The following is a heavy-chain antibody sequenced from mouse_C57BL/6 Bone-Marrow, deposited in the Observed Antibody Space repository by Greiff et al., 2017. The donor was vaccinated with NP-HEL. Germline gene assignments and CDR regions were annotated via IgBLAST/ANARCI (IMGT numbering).Heavy chain of an antibody. Sequence: EVMLVESGGDLVKPGGSLKLSCAASGFTFSSYGMSWVRQTPDKRLEWVATISSGGSYTYYPDSVKGRFTISRDNAKNTLYLQMSSLKSEDTAMYYCARDEYAWFAYWGQGTLVTVSA. CDR3: ARDEYAWFAY. V-gene: IGHV5-6*01. CDR1: GFTFSSYG. D-gene: IGHD5-1*01. J-gene: IGHJ3*01. CDR2: ISSGGSYT.